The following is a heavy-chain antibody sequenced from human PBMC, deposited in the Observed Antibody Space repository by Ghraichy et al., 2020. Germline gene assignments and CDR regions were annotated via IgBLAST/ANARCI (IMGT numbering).Heavy chain of an antibody. CDR3: ARDSVGGGWSTSYGMDV. V-gene: IGHV3-30-3*01. CDR2: ITNDGSTR. D-gene: IGHD6-19*01. Sequence: LSLTCAASGFTFSSYAMHWVRQAQGKGLEWVAVITNDGSTRDYADSVKGRFTTSRDNSKNTLHLQRNILRVDDTAVYYCARDSVGGGWSTSYGMDVGGQGSTVTVSS. J-gene: IGHJ6*02. CDR1: GFTFSSYA.